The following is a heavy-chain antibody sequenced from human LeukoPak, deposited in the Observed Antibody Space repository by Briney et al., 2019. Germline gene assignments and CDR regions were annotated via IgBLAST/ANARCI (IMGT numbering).Heavy chain of an antibody. Sequence: PGGSLRLSCAASGFTFSNYAMHWVRQAPGKGLEWVAFIWYDGTNKFYVDSVKGRFTISRDNSKNTLYLQMNSLRAEDTAVYYCARGSSWYSGDAFDIWGQGTMVTVSS. CDR1: GFTFSNYA. V-gene: IGHV3-33*01. CDR2: IWYDGTNK. D-gene: IGHD6-13*01. CDR3: ARGSSWYSGDAFDI. J-gene: IGHJ3*02.